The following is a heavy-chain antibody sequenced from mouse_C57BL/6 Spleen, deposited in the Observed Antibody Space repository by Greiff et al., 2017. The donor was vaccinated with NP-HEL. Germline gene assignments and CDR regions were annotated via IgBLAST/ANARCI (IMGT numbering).Heavy chain of an antibody. Sequence: ESGPGLVKPSQSLSLTCSVTGYSITSGYYWNWIRQFPGNKLEWMGYISYDGSNNYNPSLKNRISITRDTSKNQFFLKLNSVTTEDTATYYCVSRIGGWLLYWYFDVWGTGTTVTVSS. D-gene: IGHD2-3*01. J-gene: IGHJ1*03. CDR3: VSRIGGWLLYWYFDV. CDR1: GYSITSGYY. V-gene: IGHV3-6*01. CDR2: ISYDGSN.